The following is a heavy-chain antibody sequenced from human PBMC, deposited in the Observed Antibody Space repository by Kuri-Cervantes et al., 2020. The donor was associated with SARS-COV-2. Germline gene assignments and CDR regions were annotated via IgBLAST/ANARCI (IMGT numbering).Heavy chain of an antibody. V-gene: IGHV3-30-3*01. Sequence: GGSLRLSCAASGFTFSSYAMHWARQAPGKGLEWVAVISYDGSNKYYADSVQGRFTISRDNSKNTLYLQMSSLRAEDTAVFYCARGVGYAQPFDSWGQGTLVTVSS. CDR2: ISYDGSNK. D-gene: IGHD2-8*02. CDR1: GFTFSSYA. J-gene: IGHJ4*02. CDR3: ARGVGYAQPFDS.